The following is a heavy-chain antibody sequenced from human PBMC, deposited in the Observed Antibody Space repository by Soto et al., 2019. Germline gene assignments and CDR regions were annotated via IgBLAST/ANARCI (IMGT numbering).Heavy chain of an antibody. V-gene: IGHV1-69*13. CDR3: ARANWGDRYYYYYGMDV. J-gene: IGHJ6*02. CDR2: IIPIFGTA. D-gene: IGHD7-27*01. Sequence: ASVKLYCKASGGTFSSYAISWVRQAPRQGLEWMGGIIPIFGTANYAQKFQGRVTITADESTSTAYMELSSLRSEDTAVYYCARANWGDRYYYYYGMDVWGQGTTVTVSS. CDR1: GGTFSSYA.